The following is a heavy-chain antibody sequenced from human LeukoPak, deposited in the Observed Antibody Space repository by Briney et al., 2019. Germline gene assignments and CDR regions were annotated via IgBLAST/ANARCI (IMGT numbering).Heavy chain of an antibody. V-gene: IGHV3-48*04. Sequence: QSGGSLRLSCAASGFTFSTYSMNWVRQAPGRGLEWVSYISGSSSSTKYADSVKGRFTISRDNAKKTLYLQMNSLRVEDTAVYYCVDLNAPLWGQGTLVTVSS. CDR1: GFTFSTYS. CDR2: ISGSSSST. D-gene: IGHD2-8*01. J-gene: IGHJ4*02. CDR3: VDLNAPL.